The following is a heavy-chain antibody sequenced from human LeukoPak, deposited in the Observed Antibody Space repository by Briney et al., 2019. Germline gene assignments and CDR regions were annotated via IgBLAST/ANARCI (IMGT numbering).Heavy chain of an antibody. J-gene: IGHJ4*02. D-gene: IGHD5-12*01. CDR3: ARGVWWLRRSTPFDY. CDR1: GFTFSDYY. Sequence: GGSLRLSCAASGFTFSDYYMSWIRQAPGKGLEWVSYISSSGSTIYYADSVKGRFTISRDNAKNSLYLQMNSLRAEDTAVYYCARGVWWLRRSTPFDYWGRGTLVTVSS. V-gene: IGHV3-11*04. CDR2: ISSSGSTI.